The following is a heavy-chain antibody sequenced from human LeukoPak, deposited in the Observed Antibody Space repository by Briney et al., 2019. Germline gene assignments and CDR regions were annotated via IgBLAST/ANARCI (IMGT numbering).Heavy chain of an antibody. CDR1: GFSFSSYS. V-gene: IGHV3-30-3*01. D-gene: IGHD2-15*01. CDR3: VRESCSGGSCTYDPFDI. J-gene: IGHJ3*02. CDR2: MSVNGVNK. Sequence: GGSLRLSCVASGFSFSSYSIHWVRRVPGKGQEWVAVMSVNGVNKYYADSVRGRFTVSRDISKNTQFLQMNSLRFEDTAVYFCVRESCSGGSCTYDPFDIWGHGTMVTVST.